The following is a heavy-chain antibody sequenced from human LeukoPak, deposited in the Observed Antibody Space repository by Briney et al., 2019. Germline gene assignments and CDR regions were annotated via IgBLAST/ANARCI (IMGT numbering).Heavy chain of an antibody. CDR1: GFTFSSYA. CDR3: AKESRYSSGWSLLYYFDY. J-gene: IGHJ4*02. V-gene: IGHV3-23*01. CDR2: ISGSGGST. Sequence: GGSLRLSCAASGFTFSSYAMSWVRQAPGKGLEWVSAISGSGGSTYYADSVKGRFTISGDNSKNTLYLQMNSLRAEDTAVYYCAKESRYSSGWSLLYYFDYWGQGTLVTVSS. D-gene: IGHD6-19*01.